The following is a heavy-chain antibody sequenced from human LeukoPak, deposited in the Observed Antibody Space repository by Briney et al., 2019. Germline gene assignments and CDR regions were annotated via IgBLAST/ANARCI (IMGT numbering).Heavy chain of an antibody. CDR1: GYTFTSYY. CDR2: INPSGGST. J-gene: IGHJ5*02. V-gene: IGHV1-46*01. D-gene: IGHD4-17*01. CDR3: ARDAEHGDYGRFVWFDP. Sequence: ASVKVSCKASGYTFTSYYMHWVRQAPGQGLEWMGIINPSGGSTSYAQKFQGRVTMTRDTSTSTVYMELSSLRSEDTAVYYCARDAEHGDYGRFVWFDPWGQGTLVTVSS.